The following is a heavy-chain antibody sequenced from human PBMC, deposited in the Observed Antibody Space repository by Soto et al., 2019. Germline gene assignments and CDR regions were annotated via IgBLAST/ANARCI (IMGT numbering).Heavy chain of an antibody. CDR1: GFTFSSSW. CDR3: ARNQGSASFDY. CDR2: INSDGSTT. V-gene: IGHV3-74*01. J-gene: IGHJ4*02. Sequence: EVQLVESGGGLVQPGGSLRLSCAASGFTFSSSWMHWVRQAPGKGLVWVSRINSDGSTTTYADSVKGRFTISRDNAKNTLYLQMNSLSAEDTAVYYCARNQGSASFDYWGQGTLVTVSS.